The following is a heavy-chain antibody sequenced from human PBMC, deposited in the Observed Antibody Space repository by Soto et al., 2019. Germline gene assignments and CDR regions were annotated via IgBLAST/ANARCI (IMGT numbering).Heavy chain of an antibody. Sequence: SETRSLTCTVSGGSISSHYWSWIRQPAGKGLEWIGRIYTSGSTNYNPSLKSRVTMSVDTSKNQFSLKLSSVTAADTAVYYCAREDGIAAADHDYYYGMDVWGQVTPVTVSS. J-gene: IGHJ6*02. D-gene: IGHD6-13*01. CDR1: GGSISSHY. CDR2: IYTSGST. V-gene: IGHV4-4*07. CDR3: AREDGIAAADHDYYYGMDV.